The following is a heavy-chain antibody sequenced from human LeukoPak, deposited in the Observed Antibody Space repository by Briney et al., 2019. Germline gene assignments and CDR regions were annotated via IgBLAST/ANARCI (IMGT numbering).Heavy chain of an antibody. D-gene: IGHD5-18*01. CDR1: GFTFSSYA. Sequence: QSGGSLRLSCAASGFTFSSYAMSWVRQAPGKGLEWVSAISGSGGSTYYADSVKGRFTISRDNSKNTLYLQMNSLRAEDTAVYYCAVGGLGYSYGYAFDYWGQGTLVTVSS. CDR3: AVGGLGYSYGYAFDY. J-gene: IGHJ4*02. V-gene: IGHV3-23*01. CDR2: ISGSGGST.